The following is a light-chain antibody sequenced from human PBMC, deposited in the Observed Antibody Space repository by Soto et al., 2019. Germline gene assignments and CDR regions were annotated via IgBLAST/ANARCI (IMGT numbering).Light chain of an antibody. J-gene: IGKJ1*01. Sequence: EIRFTQSPGTLSLSPGERATLSCRASQSVSNNYLACYQQKPGQARMLLIYGASKRASGISDRFGGSGSGTYSPLIISRLEPEVFAVYYRQQYGSSGTFGQGTKVAI. V-gene: IGKV3-20*01. CDR1: QSVSNNY. CDR3: QQYGSSGT. CDR2: GAS.